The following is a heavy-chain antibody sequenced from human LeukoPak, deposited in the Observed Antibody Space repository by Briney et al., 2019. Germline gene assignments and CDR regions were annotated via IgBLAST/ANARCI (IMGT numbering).Heavy chain of an antibody. Sequence: KSSETLSLTYTVSGGSISSYYWSWIRQPPGKGLEWIGYIYYSGSTNYNPSLKSRVTISVDTSKNQFPLKLSSVTAADTAVYYCARHGLGPGSYYNVRGYWFDPWGQGTLVTVSS. CDR2: IYYSGST. J-gene: IGHJ5*02. CDR3: ARHGLGPGSYYNVRGYWFDP. V-gene: IGHV4-59*08. CDR1: GGSISSYY. D-gene: IGHD3-10*01.